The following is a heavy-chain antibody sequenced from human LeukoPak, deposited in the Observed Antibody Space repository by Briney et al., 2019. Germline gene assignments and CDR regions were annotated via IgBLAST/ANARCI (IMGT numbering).Heavy chain of an antibody. CDR2: IYYSGST. CDR1: GGSISSSSYY. Sequence: SETLSLTCTVSGGSISSSSYYWGWIRQPPGKGLEWIGSIYYSGSTYYNPSLRSRVTISVDTSKNQFSLKLSSVTAAGTAVYYCAINYYDSSGYLYYFDYWGQGTLVTVSS. CDR3: AINYYDSSGYLYYFDY. D-gene: IGHD3-22*01. J-gene: IGHJ4*02. V-gene: IGHV4-39*07.